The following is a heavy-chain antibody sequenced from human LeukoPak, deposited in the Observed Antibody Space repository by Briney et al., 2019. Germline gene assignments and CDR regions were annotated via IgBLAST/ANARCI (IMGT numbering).Heavy chain of an antibody. Sequence: PSQTLSLTCTVSGGSISSGGYYWSWIRQHPGKGLEWIGYIYYSGSTYYNPSLKSRVTISVDTSKNQFSLKLSSVTAADTAVYYCARENYDFWSGNYNWFDPWGQGTLVTVSS. D-gene: IGHD3-3*01. CDR2: IYYSGST. V-gene: IGHV4-31*03. CDR3: ARENYDFWSGNYNWFDP. J-gene: IGHJ5*02. CDR1: GGSISSGGYY.